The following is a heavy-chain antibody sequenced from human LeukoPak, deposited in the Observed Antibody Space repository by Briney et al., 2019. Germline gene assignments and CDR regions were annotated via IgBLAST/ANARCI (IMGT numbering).Heavy chain of an antibody. CDR2: IIPIFGTA. V-gene: IGHV1-69*13. D-gene: IGHD2-2*01. CDR3: ARGGEDIVVVPAAIAPYYYYYMDV. J-gene: IGHJ6*03. CDR1: GGTFSSYA. Sequence: GASVKVSRKASGGTFSSYAISWVRQAPGQGLEWMGGIIPIFGTANYAQKFQGRVTITADESTSTAYMELSSLRSEDTAVYYCARGGEDIVVVPAAIAPYYYYYMDVWGKGTTVTVSS.